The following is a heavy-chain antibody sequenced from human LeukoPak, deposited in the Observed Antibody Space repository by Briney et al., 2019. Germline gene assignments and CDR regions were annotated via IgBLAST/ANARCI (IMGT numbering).Heavy chain of an antibody. V-gene: IGHV1-18*01. J-gene: IGHJ4*02. CDR2: ISAYNGNT. CDR1: GYTFTSYG. D-gene: IGHD6-19*01. CDR3: ARDRKIAVAASFDY. Sequence: ASVKVSCKASGYTFTSYGISWVRQAPGQGLEWMGWISAYNGNTNYAQKLQGRVTMTTDTSTSTAHMELRSLRSDDTAVYYCARDRKIAVAASFDYWGQGTLVTVSS.